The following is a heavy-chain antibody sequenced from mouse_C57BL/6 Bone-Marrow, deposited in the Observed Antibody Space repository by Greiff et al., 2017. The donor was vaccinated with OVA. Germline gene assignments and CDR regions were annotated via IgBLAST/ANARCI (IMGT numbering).Heavy chain of an antibody. CDR2: INPGSGGT. Sequence: QVQLQQSGAELVRPGTSVKVSCKASGYAFTNYLIEWVKQRPGQGLEWIGVINPGSGGTNYNEKFKGKATLTADKSSSTAYMQLSSLTSEDSAVYFCARGEDYGPFGDWGQGTTLTVSS. CDR3: ARGEDYGPFGD. D-gene: IGHD2-4*01. J-gene: IGHJ2*01. CDR1: GYAFTNYL. V-gene: IGHV1-54*01.